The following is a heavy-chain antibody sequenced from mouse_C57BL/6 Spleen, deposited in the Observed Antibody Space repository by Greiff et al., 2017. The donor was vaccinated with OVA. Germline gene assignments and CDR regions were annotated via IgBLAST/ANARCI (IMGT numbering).Heavy chain of an antibody. V-gene: IGHV1-15*01. CDR1: GYTFTDYE. D-gene: IGHD2-3*01. CDR3: TRSDGYFDY. CDR2: IDPETGGT. J-gene: IGHJ2*01. Sequence: SGAELVRPGASVTLSCKASGYTFTDYEMHWVKQTPVHGLEWIGAIDPETGGTAYNQKFKGKAILTADKSSSTAYMELRSLTSEDSAVYYCTRSDGYFDYWGQGTTLTVSS.